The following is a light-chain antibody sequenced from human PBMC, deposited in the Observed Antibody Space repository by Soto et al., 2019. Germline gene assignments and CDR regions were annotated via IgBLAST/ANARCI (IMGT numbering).Light chain of an antibody. CDR2: EVS. Sequence: QSALTQPPSASGSPGQSVAISCTGASSDVGGYNLVSWYQQYPGKAPKLIISEVSERPSGVPDRFSGSKSGNTASLTVSGLQAEDEADYYCSSYGGSDMVFGGGTKVTVL. CDR3: SSYGGSDMV. V-gene: IGLV2-8*01. J-gene: IGLJ2*01. CDR1: SSDVGGYNL.